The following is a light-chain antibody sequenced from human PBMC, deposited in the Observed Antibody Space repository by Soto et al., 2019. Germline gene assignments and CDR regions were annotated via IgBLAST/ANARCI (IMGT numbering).Light chain of an antibody. CDR2: EVT. Sequence: QSVLTQPPSASGSPGQSVTISCTGTSSDVGGYNYVSWYQQYPGRAPKLMIYEVTKRPSGVPDRFSGSKSGNTASLTVSGLHAEDEADYYCGSYAASNNFHFVFVGGTKLTVL. V-gene: IGLV2-8*01. CDR1: SSDVGGYNY. CDR3: GSYAASNNFHFV. J-gene: IGLJ3*02.